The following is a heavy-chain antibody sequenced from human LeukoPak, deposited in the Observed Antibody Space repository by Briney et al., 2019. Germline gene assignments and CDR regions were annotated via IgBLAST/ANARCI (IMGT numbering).Heavy chain of an antibody. CDR3: ARRRITFGGVRSSWFDP. CDR2: INHSESS. V-gene: IGHV4-34*01. CDR1: GGSLSGYY. J-gene: IGHJ5*02. D-gene: IGHD3-16*01. Sequence: SETLSLTCAVYGGSLSGYYWSWIRQPPGKGLEWIAEINHSESSHYNPSLKSRVTISVDTSKSQFSLNLSSLTAADTAVYYCARRRITFGGVRSSWFDPWGQGTLVIVSS.